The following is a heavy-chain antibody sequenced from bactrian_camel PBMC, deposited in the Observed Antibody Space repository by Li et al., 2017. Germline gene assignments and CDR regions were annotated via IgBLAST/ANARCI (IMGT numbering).Heavy chain of an antibody. CDR1: GFPGNNLY. CDR2: IYTGSGNT. D-gene: IGHD2*01. Sequence: VQLVESGGGSVQAGESLRLSCVASGFPGNNLYMAWFRQAPGKEREGVARIYTGSGNTYYADSVKGRFTISQDNAKNTVYLQLNNLKTQDTAIYYCAQGKFGGGDTEWDIPPPRSQGTQVTVS. J-gene: IGHJ4*01. V-gene: IGHV3S40*01.